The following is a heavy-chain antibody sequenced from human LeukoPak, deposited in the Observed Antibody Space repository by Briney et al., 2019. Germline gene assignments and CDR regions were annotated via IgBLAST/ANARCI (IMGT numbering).Heavy chain of an antibody. CDR3: ARSGVAGAGDY. CDR2: IKPDGSEK. D-gene: IGHD6-13*01. CDR1: GFTFSNYW. J-gene: IGHJ4*02. V-gene: IGHV3-7*01. Sequence: GGSLRLSCAASGFTFSNYWMSWVRQAPEKGLEWVANIKPDGSEKNYVDSLKGRVTISRDNAKNSLYLQMSSLRGEDTAVYFCARSGVAGAGDYWGQGILVIVSS.